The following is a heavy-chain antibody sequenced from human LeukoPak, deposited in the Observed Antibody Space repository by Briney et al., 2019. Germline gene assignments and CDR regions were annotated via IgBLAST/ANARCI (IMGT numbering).Heavy chain of an antibody. V-gene: IGHV3-48*03. CDR1: GFTFSSYE. CDR3: AELGITMIGGV. CDR2: ISSSGSTI. D-gene: IGHD3-10*02. J-gene: IGHJ6*04. Sequence: GGSLRLSCAASGFTFSSYEMNWVRQAPGKGLEWVSYISSSGSTIYHADSVKGRFTISRDNAKNSLYLQMNSLRAEDAAVYYCAELGITMIGGVWGKGTTVTISS.